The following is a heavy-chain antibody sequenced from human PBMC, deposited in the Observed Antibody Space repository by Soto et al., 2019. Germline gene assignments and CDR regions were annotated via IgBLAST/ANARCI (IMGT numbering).Heavy chain of an antibody. J-gene: IGHJ5*02. CDR2: INPYNGNR. CDR1: GYSFRSYG. CDR3: ARDRLRGYDSSGFYS. V-gene: IGHV1-18*01. D-gene: IGHD3-22*01. Sequence: QVPLVQSGGELRNPGASVKVSCEASGYSFRSYGINWVRQAPGQGLEWMGWINPYNGNRNYAQKFEDRITMTTDTATNTVYMELRSLRSDDTAVYYCARDRLRGYDSSGFYSWGQGTLVIVSS.